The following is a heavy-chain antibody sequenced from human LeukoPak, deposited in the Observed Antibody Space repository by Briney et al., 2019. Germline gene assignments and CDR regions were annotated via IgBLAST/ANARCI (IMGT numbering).Heavy chain of an antibody. J-gene: IGHJ3*02. CDR2: IRSRAKDDTP. CDR3: TRDTEWELPVDDAFDI. V-gene: IGHV3-49*03. Sequence: PGRSLRLSCTFSGVTFGNSAISWFRQAPGKGLEWVGFIRSRAKDDTPQYAASVRGRFTISRDDSKSIAYLQMNSLKTEDTAVYYCTRDTEWELPVDDAFDIWGQGTMVTVSS. D-gene: IGHD1-26*01. CDR1: GVTFGNSA.